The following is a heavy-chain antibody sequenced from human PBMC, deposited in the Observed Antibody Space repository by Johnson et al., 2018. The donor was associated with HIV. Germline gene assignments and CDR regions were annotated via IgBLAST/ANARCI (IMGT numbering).Heavy chain of an antibody. J-gene: IGHJ3*02. D-gene: IGHD3-22*01. Sequence: QVQLVESGGGVVQPGRSLRLSCAASGFTFSSYGMHWVRQAPGKGLEWVAFISYDGSNKYYADSVKGRFTISRDNSNNTLYLQMNSLRAEDTAVYYCARDSASSYYDSSGKGGAFDIWGQGTMVTVSS. CDR3: ARDSASSYYDSSGKGGAFDI. CDR2: ISYDGSNK. V-gene: IGHV3-30*19. CDR1: GFTFSSYG.